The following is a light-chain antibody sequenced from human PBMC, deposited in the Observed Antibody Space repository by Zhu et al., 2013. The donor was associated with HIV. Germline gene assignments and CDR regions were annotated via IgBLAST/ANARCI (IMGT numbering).Light chain of an antibody. V-gene: IGKV3-20*01. CDR1: QNINTN. J-gene: IGKJ4*01. CDR3: QQYGTSLLFT. Sequence: EIVMTQSPATLSVSPGERATLSCRASQNINTNLAWYQQKPGQAPRLLIYGASIRATGIPDRFTGSGSGTDFTLTISRLEPEDFGMYYCQQYGTSLLFTFGGGTKVEIK. CDR2: GAS.